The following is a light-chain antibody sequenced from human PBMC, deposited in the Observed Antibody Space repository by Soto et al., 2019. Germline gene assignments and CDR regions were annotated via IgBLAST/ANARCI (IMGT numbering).Light chain of an antibody. CDR2: GAS. Sequence: EIVLTQSPATLSLSPGDRATLSCRASQSVSSYLAWYQQKPGQAPRLLIYGASSRDTGIPARFSGSGSGTEFSLTISSLQSEDFAVYYCQQYNNWWTFGQGTKVDI. V-gene: IGKV3-15*01. J-gene: IGKJ1*01. CDR1: QSVSSY. CDR3: QQYNNWWT.